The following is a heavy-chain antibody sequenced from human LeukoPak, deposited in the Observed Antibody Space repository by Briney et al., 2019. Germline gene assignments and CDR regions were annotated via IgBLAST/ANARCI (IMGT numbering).Heavy chain of an antibody. Sequence: SETLSLTCTVSGGSISSSSYYWGWIGQPPGKGLEWIGSIYYSGSTYYNPSLKSRVTISVDTSKNQFSLKLSSVTAADTAVYYCATIIREVVVVVVATDGMDVWGQGTTVTVSS. V-gene: IGHV4-39*01. J-gene: IGHJ6*02. CDR1: GGSISSSSYY. D-gene: IGHD2-15*01. CDR3: ATIIREVVVVVVATDGMDV. CDR2: IYYSGST.